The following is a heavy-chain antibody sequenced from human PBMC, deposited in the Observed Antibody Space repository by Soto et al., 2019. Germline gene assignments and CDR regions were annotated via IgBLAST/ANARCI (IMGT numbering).Heavy chain of an antibody. CDR2: IIPLFGTL. D-gene: IGHD3-10*01. CDR3: ASGSLYGSGSYPVDY. Sequence: QVQLVQSGAEVKKPGSSVNVSCKASGGTFNNHLISWVRQAPGQGLEWMGTIIPLFGTLNYAQKLQGRVTLSADRSTSTAYTELSSLRSDDTAVYYCASGSLYGSGSYPVDYWGQGTLVTVSS. V-gene: IGHV1-69*08. J-gene: IGHJ4*01. CDR1: GGTFNNHL.